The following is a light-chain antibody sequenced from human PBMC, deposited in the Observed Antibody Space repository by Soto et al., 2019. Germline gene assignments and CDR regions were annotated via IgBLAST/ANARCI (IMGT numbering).Light chain of an antibody. CDR3: NSYTSSSTYVL. J-gene: IGLJ2*01. CDR1: SSDVGAYNY. V-gene: IGLV2-14*01. CDR2: EVS. Sequence: QSALTQPASVSGSPGQSITISCTGTSSDVGAYNYVSWYQQHPGKAPKLMIYEVSNRPSGVSNRFSGSKSGNTASLTISGLQAEDEADYYCNSYTSSSTYVLFGGGTKVTVL.